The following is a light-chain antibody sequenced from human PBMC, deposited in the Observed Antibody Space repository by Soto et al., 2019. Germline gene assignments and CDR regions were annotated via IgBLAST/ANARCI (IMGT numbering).Light chain of an antibody. CDR3: QQYNSWPRT. V-gene: IGKV3D-15*01. Sequence: EILMTQSPATLSVSPGERATLSCRASQNASNNLAWYQYTVGQAPRLLMYGASTRAAGIPARISGSGSGTEFTLTISSLESEDFATYYCQQYNSWPRTFGQGTKVEIK. J-gene: IGKJ1*01. CDR1: QNASNN. CDR2: GAS.